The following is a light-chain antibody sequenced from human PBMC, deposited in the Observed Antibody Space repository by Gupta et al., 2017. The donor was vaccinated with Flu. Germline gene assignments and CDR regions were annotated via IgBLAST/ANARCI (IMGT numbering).Light chain of an antibody. J-gene: IGLJ3*02. Sequence: TARVSCGGNNNGRISVLCYHQRPGQAPVLVIYKDRDRPSGIPDRFSGSSSGTTVTLTISRVQAEDEADYYCQSSDTSGTHRVFGGGTKLTVL. CDR1: NNGRIS. CDR2: KDR. CDR3: QSSDTSGTHRV. V-gene: IGLV3-21*01.